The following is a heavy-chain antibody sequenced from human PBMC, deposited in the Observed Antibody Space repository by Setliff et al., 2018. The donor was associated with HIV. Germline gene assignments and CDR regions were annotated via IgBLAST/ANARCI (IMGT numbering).Heavy chain of an antibody. D-gene: IGHD6-13*01. CDR1: GGSISTYY. V-gene: IGHV4-59*12. CDR3: ARETMRHSSSWYFDY. Sequence: SETLSLTCTVSGGSISTYYWSWIRQPPGKGLEWIGYIYYSGSTYYNPSLKSRVTISVDTSKNQFSLKLSSVTAADTAVYYCARETMRHSSSWYFDYWGQGTLVTVSS. J-gene: IGHJ4*02. CDR2: IYYSGST.